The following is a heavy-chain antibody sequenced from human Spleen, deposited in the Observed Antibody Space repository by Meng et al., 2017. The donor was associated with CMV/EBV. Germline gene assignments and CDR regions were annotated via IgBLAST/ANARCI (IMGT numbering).Heavy chain of an antibody. CDR1: GFTFRNYA. J-gene: IGHJ5*02. D-gene: IGHD2-15*01. CDR2: IDNAGTT. V-gene: IGHV3-66*02. Sequence: GESLKISCAASGFTFRNYAMSWVRQAPGKGLQSVSLIDNAGTTFYADSVKGRFTISRDNSKNTLHLQMKSLRPEDTAVYYCGRSSRGGTVLAWGQGTLVTVSS. CDR3: GRSSRGGTVLA.